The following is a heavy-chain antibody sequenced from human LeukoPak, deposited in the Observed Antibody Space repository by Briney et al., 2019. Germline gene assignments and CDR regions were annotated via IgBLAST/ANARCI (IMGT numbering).Heavy chain of an antibody. V-gene: IGHV6-1*01. CDR1: GDSVSSNSVT. D-gene: IGHD2-21*02. CDR2: TYYRSTWYN. J-gene: IGHJ5*02. CDR3: ARRLTQCDCFDP. Sequence: SQTLSLTCAISGDSVSSNSVTWNWIRQSPSRGLEWLGRTYYRSTWYNDYAVSVRGRITINPDTSKNQFSLHLNSVTPEDTAVYYCARRLTQCDCFDPWGQGILVTVSS.